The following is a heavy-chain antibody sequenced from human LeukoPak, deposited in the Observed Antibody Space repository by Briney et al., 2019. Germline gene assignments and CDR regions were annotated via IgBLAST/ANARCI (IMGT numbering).Heavy chain of an antibody. D-gene: IGHD4-17*01. CDR2: IIPILGIA. Sequence: SVKVSCKASGGTFSSYAISWVRQAPGQGLEWMGRIIPILGIANYAQKFQGRVTITADESTSTAYMELSSLRSEDTAVYYCARDKLAVDGDYLGYYYYYGMDVWGQGTTVTVSS. V-gene: IGHV1-69*04. CDR3: ARDKLAVDGDYLGYYYYYGMDV. CDR1: GGTFSSYA. J-gene: IGHJ6*02.